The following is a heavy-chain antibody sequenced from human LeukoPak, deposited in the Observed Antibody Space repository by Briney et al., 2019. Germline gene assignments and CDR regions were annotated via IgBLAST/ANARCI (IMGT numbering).Heavy chain of an antibody. J-gene: IGHJ4*02. Sequence: SETLSLTCTVSGGSINNYYWSWIRQPPGKGLEWIRYIYYRGSTNYNASLKSRVTFSVDTSKNHFSLKLNSVTAADTAVYYCARGGDYGDLRYFDYWGQGTLVTVSS. CDR2: IYYRGST. CDR3: ARGGDYGDLRYFDY. D-gene: IGHD4-17*01. CDR1: GGSINNYY. V-gene: IGHV4-59*01.